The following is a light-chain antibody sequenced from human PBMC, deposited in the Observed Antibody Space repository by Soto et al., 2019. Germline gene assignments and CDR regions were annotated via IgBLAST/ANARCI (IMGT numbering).Light chain of an antibody. V-gene: IGKV1-5*01. CDR1: ESIRTW. CDR3: QQYYSYPRV. CDR2: DAS. Sequence: IQMTQSPSTLSASIGDRVTITCRASESIRTWLAWYQHKPGKAPKFLIYDASSLESGVPSRSSGSGSGTDFTLTISCLQSEDFATYYCQQYYSYPRVFGGGTKVDIK. J-gene: IGKJ4*01.